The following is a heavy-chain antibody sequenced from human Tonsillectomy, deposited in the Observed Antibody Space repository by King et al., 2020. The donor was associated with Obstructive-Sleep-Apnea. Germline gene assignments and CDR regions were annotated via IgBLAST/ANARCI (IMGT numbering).Heavy chain of an antibody. V-gene: IGHV4-38-2*02. Sequence: VQLQESGPGLVKPSETLSLTCTVSGYSISSGYYWGWIRQPPVKGLEWSGSIYHSGSTYYNPSLKSRVTISVDTSKNQFSLKLSSVTAADTAVYYCARIKEDYFDYWGQGTLVTVSS. CDR1: GYSISSGYY. CDR3: ARIKEDYFDY. CDR2: IYHSGST. J-gene: IGHJ4*02.